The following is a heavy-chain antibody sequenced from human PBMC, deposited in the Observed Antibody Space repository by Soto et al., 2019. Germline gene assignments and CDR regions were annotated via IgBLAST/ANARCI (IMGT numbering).Heavy chain of an antibody. CDR3: ARDLWGYCGTDCYPLDV. CDR1: GGSISGYY. J-gene: IGHJ6*02. Sequence: SETLSLTCPVSGGSISGYYWSWIRRPPGKGLEWIGYMYNTGSTVYNPSFKSRVTISVDTSKSQFSLRLNSVTAADTAVYYCARDLWGYCGTDCYPLDVWGQGTTVTVSS. CDR2: MYNTGST. D-gene: IGHD2-21*02. V-gene: IGHV4-59*01.